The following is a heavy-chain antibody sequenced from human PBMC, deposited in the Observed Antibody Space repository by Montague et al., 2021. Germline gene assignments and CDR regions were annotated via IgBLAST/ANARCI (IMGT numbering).Heavy chain of an antibody. CDR2: ISYDGNNK. CDR3: ARDRGYNSSRSYMDV. J-gene: IGHJ6*03. Sequence: SLRLSCAASGFTFSSYAMHWVRQAPGKGLEWVAVISYDGNNKYYADSVKGRFTISRDNSKNTLYLQMNSLRAEDTAVYYCARDRGYNSSRSYMDVWGKGTTVTVSS. V-gene: IGHV3-30-3*01. D-gene: IGHD6-13*01. CDR1: GFTFSSYA.